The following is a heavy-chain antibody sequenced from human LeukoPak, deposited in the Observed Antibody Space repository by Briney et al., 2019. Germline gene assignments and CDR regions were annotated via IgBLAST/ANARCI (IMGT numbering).Heavy chain of an antibody. J-gene: IGHJ6*02. CDR3: VKRGGGDHGLDV. V-gene: IGHV3-30*18. Sequence: GTSLRLSCEASGFTFTNYGMHWVRQAPGKGPECVAVVSFDGRKTYYAGFAEGRFTISRDDSNNMVYLQMNSLRTEDTAVYHCVKRGGGDHGLDVWGQGTTAVVS. CDR1: GFTFTNYG. D-gene: IGHD2-21*02. CDR2: VSFDGRKT.